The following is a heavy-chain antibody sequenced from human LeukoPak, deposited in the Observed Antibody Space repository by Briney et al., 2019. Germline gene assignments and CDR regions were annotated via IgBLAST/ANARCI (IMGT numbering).Heavy chain of an antibody. CDR1: DYSISSYY. Sequence: SETLSLTCTVSDYSISSYYWSWIRQPAGKGLEWIGRIYTSGSTNYNPSLKSRVTMSVDTSKNQFSLKLSSVTAADTAVYYCARDGGAAAGIRVWFDPWGQGTLVTVSS. CDR2: IYTSGST. J-gene: IGHJ5*02. CDR3: ARDGGAAAGIRVWFDP. D-gene: IGHD6-13*01. V-gene: IGHV4-4*07.